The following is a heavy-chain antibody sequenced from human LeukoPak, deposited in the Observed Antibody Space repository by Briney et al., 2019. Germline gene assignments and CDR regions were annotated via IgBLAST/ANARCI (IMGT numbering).Heavy chain of an antibody. CDR2: IYYSGST. Sequence: PSETLSLTCTVSGGSISSYYWSWIRQPPGKGLEWIGYIYYSGSTNYNPSLKSRVTISVDTSKKQFSLRLSSVTAADTAVYYCARDIVISSWSNAFDIWGQGTMVTVSS. CDR1: GGSISSYY. V-gene: IGHV4-59*01. D-gene: IGHD6-13*01. CDR3: ARDIVISSWSNAFDI. J-gene: IGHJ3*02.